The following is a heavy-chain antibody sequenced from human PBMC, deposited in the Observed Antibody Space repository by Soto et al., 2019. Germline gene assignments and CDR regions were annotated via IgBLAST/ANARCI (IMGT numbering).Heavy chain of an antibody. V-gene: IGHV3-23*01. CDR2: ISGSGGST. CDR3: AKDQCSSTSCYDIYYYYYYMDV. D-gene: IGHD2-2*01. Sequence: EVQLLESGGGLVQPGGSLRLSCAASGFTFSSYAMSWVRQAPGKGLEWVSAISGSGGSTYYADSMKGRFTISRDNSKNTLYLQMNSLRAEDTAVYYCAKDQCSSTSCYDIYYYYYYMDVWGKGTTVTVSS. CDR1: GFTFSSYA. J-gene: IGHJ6*03.